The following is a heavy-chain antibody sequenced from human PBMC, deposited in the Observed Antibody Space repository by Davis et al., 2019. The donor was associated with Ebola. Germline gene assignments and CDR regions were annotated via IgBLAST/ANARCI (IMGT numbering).Heavy chain of an antibody. CDR2: ISWNSGSI. D-gene: IGHD1-26*01. Sequence: SLKISCAASGFTFDDYAMHWVRQAPGKGLEWVSGISWNSGSIGYADSVKGRFTISRDNAKNSLYLQMNSLRAEDTALYYCGRRSYDYWGQGTLVTVSS. J-gene: IGHJ4*02. CDR1: GFTFDDYA. CDR3: GRRSYDY. V-gene: IGHV3-9*01.